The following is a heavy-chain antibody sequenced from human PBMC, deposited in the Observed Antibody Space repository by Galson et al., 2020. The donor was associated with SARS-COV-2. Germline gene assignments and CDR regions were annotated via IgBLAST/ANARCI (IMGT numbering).Heavy chain of an antibody. CDR2: ISYDGSNK. CDR3: KSSSCLSMCAYYLDA. CDR1: GFKFSSYA. D-gene: IGHD6-13*01. V-gene: IGHV3-30-3*01. J-gene: IGHJ4*02. Sequence: TGGSLRLSCAASGFKFSSYAMHWVRQAPGKGLEWVALISYDGSNKYYADSVKGRFTISRDNSKNTLYLHMNSLRAEDTAVYYCKSSSCLSMCAYYLDAGGQGTLVTVSS.